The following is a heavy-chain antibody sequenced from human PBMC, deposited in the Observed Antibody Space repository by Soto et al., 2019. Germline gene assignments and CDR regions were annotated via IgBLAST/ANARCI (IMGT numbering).Heavy chain of an antibody. D-gene: IGHD5-18*01. CDR2: VFSSGST. J-gene: IGHJ2*01. V-gene: IGHV4-31*03. Sequence: PSETLSLTCSVSGGSISRGGYYWTWIRQHPGKGLEWIGYVFSSGSTYYNPSLKSRVSISLDTSKNQFTLKLSSVTAADTAVYYCTRARTAVSTSWYFDLWGRGTLVTVSS. CDR3: TRARTAVSTSWYFDL. CDR1: GGSISRGGYY.